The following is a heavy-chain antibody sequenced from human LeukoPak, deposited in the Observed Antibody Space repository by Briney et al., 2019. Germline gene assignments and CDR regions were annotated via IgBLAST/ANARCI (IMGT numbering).Heavy chain of an antibody. D-gene: IGHD5/OR15-5a*01. Sequence: GASVKVSLTSSGYTFTDYYLHWVRQAPGQGLEWVGWIHPNSGATHYAQKFQGRLTMTRDTSISTVYMELTRLRSDDTAVYYCARDMGRYSVYDYDYWGQGTLVTASS. CDR1: GYTFTDYY. V-gene: IGHV1-2*02. CDR2: IHPNSGAT. J-gene: IGHJ4*02. CDR3: ARDMGRYSVYDYDY.